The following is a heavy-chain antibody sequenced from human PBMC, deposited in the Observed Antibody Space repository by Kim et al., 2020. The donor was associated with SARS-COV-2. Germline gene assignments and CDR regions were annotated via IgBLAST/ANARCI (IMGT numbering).Heavy chain of an antibody. CDR3: AGVGYDYVWGSYRDYYYYYGMDV. V-gene: IGHV3-11*05. CDR2: ISSSSSYT. D-gene: IGHD3-16*02. J-gene: IGHJ6*02. CDR1: GFTFSDYY. Sequence: GGSLRLSCAASGFTFSDYYMSWIRQAPGKGLEWVSYISSSSSYTNYADSVKGRFTISRDNAKNSLYLQMNSLTPEDTAVYYCAGVGYDYVWGSYRDYYYYYGMDVWGQGTTVTVSS.